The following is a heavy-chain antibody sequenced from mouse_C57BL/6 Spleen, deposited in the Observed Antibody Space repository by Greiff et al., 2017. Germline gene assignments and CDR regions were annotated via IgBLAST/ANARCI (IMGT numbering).Heavy chain of an antibody. Sequence: QVQLQQPGAELVKPGASVKLSCKASGYTFTSYWMHWVKQRPGQGLEWIGMIHPNSGSTNYNEKFKSKATLTVDNSSSTAYMQLSSLTSEDSAVYYCARITTVVASRYFDVWGTGTTVTVSS. D-gene: IGHD1-1*01. CDR1: GYTFTSYW. V-gene: IGHV1-64*01. CDR2: IHPNSGST. J-gene: IGHJ1*03. CDR3: ARITTVVASRYFDV.